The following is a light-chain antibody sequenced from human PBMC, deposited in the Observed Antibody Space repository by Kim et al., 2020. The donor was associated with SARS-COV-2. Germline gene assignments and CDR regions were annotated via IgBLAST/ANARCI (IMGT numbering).Light chain of an antibody. Sequence: QSALTQPASVSGSPGQSFTISCTGTSSDVGGYNYVSCYQQHPGKAPKLMIYDVSNRPSGVSNRFSGSKSGNTASLTISGLQAEDEADYYCSSYTSSSTYVLGTGPKVTVL. CDR3: SSYTSSSTYV. V-gene: IGLV2-14*03. CDR2: DVS. CDR1: SSDVGGYNY. J-gene: IGLJ1*01.